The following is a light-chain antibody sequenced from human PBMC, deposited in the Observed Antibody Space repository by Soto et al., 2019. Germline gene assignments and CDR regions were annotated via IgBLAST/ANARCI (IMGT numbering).Light chain of an antibody. J-gene: IGLJ1*01. CDR2: GNN. V-gene: IGLV1-40*01. Sequence: QSVLTQPPSVSGAPGQRVTISCTGTSSNIGAGYDVYWYQQLPGTAPKLLISGNNNRPSGVPDRFSGSRSGTAASLAITVLQAEDEADYYCQSYDSSLRGSNVFGTGTKVTVL. CDR3: QSYDSSLRGSNV. CDR1: SSNIGAGYD.